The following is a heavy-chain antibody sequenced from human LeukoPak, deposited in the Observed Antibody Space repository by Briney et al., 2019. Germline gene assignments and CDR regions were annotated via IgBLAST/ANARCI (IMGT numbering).Heavy chain of an antibody. D-gene: IGHD2-8*01. CDR1: GGSISSYY. CDR2: IQNSGST. CDR3: ARGVSPLDY. J-gene: IGHJ4*02. Sequence: SETLSLTCTVSGGSISSYYWSWVRQPAGKGLEWIGRIQNSGSTNHNPSLKSRVTMSVDTSKFQSSLKLSSVTAADTAVYYCARGVSPLDYWGQGTLVTVSS. V-gene: IGHV4-4*07.